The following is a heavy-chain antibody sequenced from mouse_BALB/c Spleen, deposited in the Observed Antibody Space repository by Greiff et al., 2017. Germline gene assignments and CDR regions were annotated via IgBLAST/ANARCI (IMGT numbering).Heavy chain of an antibody. CDR2: ISSGGST. D-gene: IGHD2-14*01. J-gene: IGHJ3*01. V-gene: IGHV5-6-5*01. CDR1: GFTFSSYA. Sequence: EVQGVESGGGLVKPGGSLKLSCAASGFTFSSYAMSWVRQTPEKRLEWVASISSGGSTYYPDSVKGRFTIFRDNARNILYLQMSSLRSEDTAMYYCAREDYRYTWFAYWGQGTLVTVSA. CDR3: AREDYRYTWFAY.